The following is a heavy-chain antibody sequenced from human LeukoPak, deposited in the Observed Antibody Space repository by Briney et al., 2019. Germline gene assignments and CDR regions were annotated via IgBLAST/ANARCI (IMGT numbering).Heavy chain of an antibody. CDR2: MNPNSGNT. V-gene: IGHV1-8*01. Sequence: ASVKVSCKASGYTFTSYDINWVRQATGQGLEWMGWMNPNSGNTGYAQRFQGRVTITRNTSISTAYMELSSLRSEDTAVYYCARGNYDFWSGYYTRWFDPWGQGTLVTVSS. CDR1: GYTFTSYD. J-gene: IGHJ5*02. D-gene: IGHD3-3*01. CDR3: ARGNYDFWSGYYTRWFDP.